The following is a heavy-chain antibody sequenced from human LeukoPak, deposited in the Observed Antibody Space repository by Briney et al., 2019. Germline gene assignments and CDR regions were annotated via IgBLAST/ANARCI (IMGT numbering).Heavy chain of an antibody. J-gene: IGHJ4*02. Sequence: HPGGSLRLSCAASGFIFSNYAMHWVRQAPGKGLEWVALISSDGSKIYYADSVKGRFTISRDNSRNTLYLQMNSLRAEDSAVYYCARDRILDYWGQGTLVTVSS. V-gene: IGHV3-30*04. CDR2: ISSDGSKI. D-gene: IGHD1-14*01. CDR1: GFIFSNYA. CDR3: ARDRILDY.